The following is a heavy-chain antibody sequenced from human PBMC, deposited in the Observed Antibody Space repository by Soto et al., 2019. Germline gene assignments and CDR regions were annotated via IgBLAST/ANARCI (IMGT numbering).Heavy chain of an antibody. V-gene: IGHV1-69*13. D-gene: IGHD3-22*01. CDR3: ARDQRHYYDSSGYNLYSFDY. CDR2: IIPIFGTA. Sequence: GASVKVSCKASGGTFSSYALSWVRQVTGQGLKWMGGIIPIFGTANYAQKFQGRVTITADESTSTAYMELSSLRSEDTAVYYCARDQRHYYDSSGYNLYSFDYWGQGTLVTVSS. J-gene: IGHJ4*02. CDR1: GGTFSSYA.